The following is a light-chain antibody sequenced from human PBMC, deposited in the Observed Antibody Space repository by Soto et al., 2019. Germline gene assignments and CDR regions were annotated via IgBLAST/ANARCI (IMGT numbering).Light chain of an antibody. Sequence: DIQLTQSPSFLSASVGDRLTSTCRASQDIRSSLAWYQQKPGKAPNLLIYTVSTLHSGLPSRFSGSRSGTEFTLTISSLQPEDFAKYYCQQFNSSPFTCGGGTKVEI. CDR1: QDIRSS. V-gene: IGKV1-9*01. J-gene: IGKJ4*01. CDR2: TVS. CDR3: QQFNSSPFT.